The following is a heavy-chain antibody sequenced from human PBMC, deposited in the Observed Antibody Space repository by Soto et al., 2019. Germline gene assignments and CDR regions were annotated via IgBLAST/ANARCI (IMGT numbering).Heavy chain of an antibody. Sequence: QLVESGGGLVKPGGSLALSCAGSGFAFTNVWLHWVRQAPGKGLEWVGRIKSKPDGETTDYAAPVKGRFTISRDDSTNTLYLQMNSRQTEDSGLYYCNTYYEFGGGDTPLWGQGTLVTVSS. D-gene: IGHD3-3*01. CDR2: IKSKPDGETT. J-gene: IGHJ4*02. V-gene: IGHV3-15*07. CDR1: GFAFTNVW. CDR3: NTYYEFGGGDTPL.